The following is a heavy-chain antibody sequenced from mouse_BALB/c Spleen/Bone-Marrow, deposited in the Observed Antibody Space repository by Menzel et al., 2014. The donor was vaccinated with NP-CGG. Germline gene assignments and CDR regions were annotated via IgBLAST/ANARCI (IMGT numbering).Heavy chain of an antibody. Sequence: EVMLVESGGGLVQPGDSLRLSCATSGFTFSDFYMEWVRQPPGKRLEWIAASRNKAKYYTTEYSASVKGRSIVSRDTSQSVLFLQINALRAEDTAIYYCARDVGYGNYFVYWGQGTLGTGSA. CDR3: ARDVGYGNYFVY. CDR1: GFTFSDFY. CDR2: SRNKAKYYTT. D-gene: IGHD2-10*02. V-gene: IGHV7-1*02. J-gene: IGHJ3*01.